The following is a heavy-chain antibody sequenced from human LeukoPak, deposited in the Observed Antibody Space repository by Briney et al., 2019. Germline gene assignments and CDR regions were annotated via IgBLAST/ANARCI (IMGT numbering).Heavy chain of an antibody. V-gene: IGHV1-8*02. CDR1: GGTFSSYA. D-gene: IGHD6-6*01. CDR2: MSPNSGNT. Sequence: GASVKVSCKASGGTFSSYAISWVRQAPGQGLEWMGWMSPNSGNTGYAQKFQGRITMTRNTSISTAYMDLSSLRSEDTAVYYCARGRGSSYHFDYWGQGTLVTVSS. CDR3: ARGRGSSYHFDY. J-gene: IGHJ4*02.